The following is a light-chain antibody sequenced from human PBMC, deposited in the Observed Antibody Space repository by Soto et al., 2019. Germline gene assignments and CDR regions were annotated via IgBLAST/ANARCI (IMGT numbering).Light chain of an antibody. Sequence: EIVLPQSPGTLSLSPGKRSTLSCRASQSISRSYLAWYQQRPGQAHRLLIYGASSRATGIPDRFSGSGSGTEFTLTISRLEPEEFAVYYCQQYGSSSWTFGQGNKVDIK. CDR1: QSISRSY. V-gene: IGKV3-20*01. CDR2: GAS. J-gene: IGKJ1*01. CDR3: QQYGSSSWT.